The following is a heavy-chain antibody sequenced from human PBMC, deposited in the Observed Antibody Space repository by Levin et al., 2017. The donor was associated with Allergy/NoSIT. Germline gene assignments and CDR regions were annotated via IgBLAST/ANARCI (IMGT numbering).Heavy chain of an antibody. D-gene: IGHD2-8*01. CDR2: ISAYNGNT. Sequence: ASVKVSCKASGYTFTSYGISWVRQAPGQGLEWMGWISAYNGNTNYAQKLQGRVTMTTDTSTSTAYMELRSLRSDDTAVYYCARSSDIVLMVYAPPDYWGQGTLVTVSS. CDR1: GYTFTSYG. CDR3: ARSSDIVLMVYAPPDY. V-gene: IGHV1-18*01. J-gene: IGHJ4*02.